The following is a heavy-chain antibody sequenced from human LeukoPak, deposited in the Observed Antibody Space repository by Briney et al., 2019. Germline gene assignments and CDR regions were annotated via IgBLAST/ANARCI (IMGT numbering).Heavy chain of an antibody. Sequence: PGGSLRPSCAASGFTFSVHYMDWVRQAPGEGLEWLGRIRTKTGDYTAEYAAAVKGRFTISRDDSKNSLYLQINSLDTEDTAVYYCARDLRGWGAAFDVWGQGTKVTVSS. CDR1: GFTFSVHY. V-gene: IGHV3-72*01. D-gene: IGHD6-19*01. J-gene: IGHJ3*01. CDR3: ARDLRGWGAAFDV. CDR2: IRTKTGDYTA.